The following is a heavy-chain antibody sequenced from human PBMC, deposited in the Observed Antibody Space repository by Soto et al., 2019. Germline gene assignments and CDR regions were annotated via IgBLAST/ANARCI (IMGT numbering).Heavy chain of an antibody. CDR1: GGTFSSYT. J-gene: IGHJ4*01. Sequence: SVKVSCKASGGTFSSYTISWVRQAPGQGLEWMGRIIPILGIANYAQKIKGRVTITADKYTSTDNKKLSSLRSEDTAVYYCARAPSGYRMVKAYYFDYWG. CDR2: IIPILGIA. D-gene: IGHD2-21*01. CDR3: ARAPSGYRMVKAYYFDY. V-gene: IGHV1-69*02.